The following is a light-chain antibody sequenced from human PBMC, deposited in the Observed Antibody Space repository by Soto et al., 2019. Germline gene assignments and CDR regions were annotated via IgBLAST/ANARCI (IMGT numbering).Light chain of an antibody. CDR3: HKRTNWPIN. V-gene: IGKV3-11*01. J-gene: IGKJ5*01. CDR1: QNIGGY. CDR2: DAS. Sequence: ENVLTHSPGTLPFSPVYRATPSCSASQNIGGYLAWYQQKPGQAPRLLIYDASNRATGIPARFSGSGSGTDFTLTISSLEPEDFAVYYCHKRTNWPINFGQGTRLEIK.